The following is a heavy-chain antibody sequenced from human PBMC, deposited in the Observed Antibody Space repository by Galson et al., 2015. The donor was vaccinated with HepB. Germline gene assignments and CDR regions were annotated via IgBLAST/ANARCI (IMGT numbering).Heavy chain of an antibody. CDR1: GFTFSRYW. V-gene: IGHV3-7*01. Sequence: CLRLSCAASGFTFSRYWMSWVRQAPGKGLEWVANIKTAGSEEFYVDSVQGRFAIPRDNPNNSLYLQMNSLRAEDTSVYYCARDSGGYYHAFDIWGQGTMVTVSS. J-gene: IGHJ3*02. CDR3: ARDSGGYYHAFDI. D-gene: IGHD3-22*01. CDR2: IKTAGSEE.